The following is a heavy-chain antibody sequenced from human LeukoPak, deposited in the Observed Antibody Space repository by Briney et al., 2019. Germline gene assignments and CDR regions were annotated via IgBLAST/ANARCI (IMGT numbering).Heavy chain of an antibody. J-gene: IGHJ6*03. CDR2: IKQDGSEK. D-gene: IGHD5-18*01. Sequence: GGSLRLSCAASGFTFSSYWMSWVRRAPGKGLEWVANIKQDGSEKYYVDSVKGRFTISRDNAKNSLYLQMNSLRAEDTAVYYCARADSYADRYYYYYYYMDVWGKGTTVTVSS. CDR1: GFTFSSYW. CDR3: ARADSYADRYYYYYYYMDV. V-gene: IGHV3-7*01.